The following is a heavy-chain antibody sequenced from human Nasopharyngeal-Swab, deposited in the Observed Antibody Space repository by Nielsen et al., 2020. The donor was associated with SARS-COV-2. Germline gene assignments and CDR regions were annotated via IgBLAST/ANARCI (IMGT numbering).Heavy chain of an antibody. CDR3: ARESDYYDSSGSLGDAFDI. Sequence: SETLSLTCTVSGGSISSYYWCWIRQPPGKGLEWIGYIYYSGSTNYNPSLKSRVTISVDTSKNQFSLKLSSVTAADTAVYYCARESDYYDSSGSLGDAFDIWGQGTMVTVSS. D-gene: IGHD3-22*01. CDR1: GGSISSYY. CDR2: IYYSGST. J-gene: IGHJ3*02. V-gene: IGHV4-59*01.